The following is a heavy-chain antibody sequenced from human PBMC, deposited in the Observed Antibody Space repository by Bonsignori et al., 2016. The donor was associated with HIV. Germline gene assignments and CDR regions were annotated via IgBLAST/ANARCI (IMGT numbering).Heavy chain of an antibody. Sequence: WIRQPPGKGLEWIGYIYYSGSTNYNPSLKSRVTISVDTSKNQFSLKLSSVTAADTAVYYCAVYDFWSSREDYYYYMDVWGKGTTVTVSS. D-gene: IGHD3-3*01. J-gene: IGHJ6*03. CDR3: AVYDFWSSREDYYYYMDV. V-gene: IGHV4-59*01. CDR2: IYYSGST.